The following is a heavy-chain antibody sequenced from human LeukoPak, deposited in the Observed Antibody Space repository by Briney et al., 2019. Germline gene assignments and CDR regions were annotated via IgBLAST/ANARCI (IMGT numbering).Heavy chain of an antibody. V-gene: IGHV4-61*01. J-gene: IGHJ3*02. CDR1: GGSVTSGSYF. D-gene: IGHD3-10*01. CDR2: INYSEST. Sequence: SETLSLTCTVSGGSVTSGSYFWSWIRQPPGKGLEWVGYINYSESTNYNPSLKSRVTMSVDTSKNQFSLKLSSVTAADTAVYYCASRSGSFSDALDIWGQGTLVTVSS. CDR3: ASRSGSFSDALDI.